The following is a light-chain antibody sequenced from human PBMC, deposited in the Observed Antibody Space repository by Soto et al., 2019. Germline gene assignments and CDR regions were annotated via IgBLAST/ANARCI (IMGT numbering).Light chain of an antibody. J-gene: IGKJ1*01. CDR2: GAS. V-gene: IGKV3-15*01. Sequence: EIVMTQSPATLSVSPGERATLSCRASQSVSSNLAWYQQKPGQAPRLLIYGASTRATGIPARFSGSGSGTDSSLTISSLQSEDFAIYYCQQSNNWPRTFGQGTKVEIK. CDR3: QQSNNWPRT. CDR1: QSVSSN.